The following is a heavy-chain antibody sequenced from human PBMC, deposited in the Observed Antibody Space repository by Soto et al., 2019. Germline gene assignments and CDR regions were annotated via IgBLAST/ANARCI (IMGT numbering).Heavy chain of an antibody. V-gene: IGHV4-39*01. Sequence: PSETLSLTCTVSGGSTTTGPHTWGWIRQSPEKGLQWIATVSHLGATYYNPSLESRVTISLDTSKNQISLKLTSVAAADTAVYFCVRLPTGYPNWFDPWGQGTLVTVSS. CDR1: GGSTTTGPHT. J-gene: IGHJ5*02. CDR3: VRLPTGYPNWFDP. CDR2: VSHLGAT. D-gene: IGHD6-25*01.